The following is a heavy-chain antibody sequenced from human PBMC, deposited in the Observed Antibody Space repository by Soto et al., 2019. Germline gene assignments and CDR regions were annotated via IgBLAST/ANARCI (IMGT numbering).Heavy chain of an antibody. D-gene: IGHD2-2*01. Sequence: PGGSLRLSCAASGFTFSSYSMNWVRQAPGKGLEWVSSISSSSSYIYYADSVKGRFTISRDNAKNSLYLQMNSLRAEDTAVYYCARDQLLGAYYYYYMDVWGKGTTVTVSS. CDR3: ARDQLLGAYYYYYMDV. CDR2: ISSSSSYI. V-gene: IGHV3-21*01. CDR1: GFTFSSYS. J-gene: IGHJ6*03.